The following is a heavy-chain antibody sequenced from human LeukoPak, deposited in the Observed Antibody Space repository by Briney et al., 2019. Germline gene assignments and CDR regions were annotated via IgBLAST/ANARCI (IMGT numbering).Heavy chain of an antibody. CDR3: ASRRSFHYYYMDV. D-gene: IGHD6-13*01. V-gene: IGHV3-74*01. Sequence: GGSLRLSCAASGFTFSDYYMSWIRQAPGKGLVWLSHINSDGGYTTYADSVKDRFTISRDNAKNTLYLQMNSLRAEDTAVYYCASRRSFHYYYMDVWGKGTTVTISS. CDR2: INSDGGYT. J-gene: IGHJ6*03. CDR1: GFTFSDYY.